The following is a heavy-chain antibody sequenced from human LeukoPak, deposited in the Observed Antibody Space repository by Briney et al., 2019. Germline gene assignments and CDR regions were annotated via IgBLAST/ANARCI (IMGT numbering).Heavy chain of an antibody. V-gene: IGHV4-34*01. CDR3: ARDRFRGPEYYYYGMDV. Sequence: SETLSLTCAVYGGSFTGYYWCWVRQSPGKGLEWIGEITPKGSTNYNPSLKTRVTISIDASKKQLSLKLSSVTAADTAVYYCARDRFRGPEYYYYGMDVWGQGTTVTVSS. CDR1: GGSFTGYY. CDR2: ITPKGST. J-gene: IGHJ6*02. D-gene: IGHD3-3*01.